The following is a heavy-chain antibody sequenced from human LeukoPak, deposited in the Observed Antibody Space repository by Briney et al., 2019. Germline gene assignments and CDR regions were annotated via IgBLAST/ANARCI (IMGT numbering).Heavy chain of an antibody. CDR3: ARVFIARSFDWLPAY. Sequence: ASVKVSCKASGYTFTSYGISWVRQAPGQGLEWMGWISAYNGNTNYAQKLQGRVTMTTDTSTSTAYMELRSLRSDDTAVYFCARVFIARSFDWLPAYWGQGTLVTVSS. D-gene: IGHD3-9*01. J-gene: IGHJ4*02. V-gene: IGHV1-18*01. CDR1: GYTFTSYG. CDR2: ISAYNGNT.